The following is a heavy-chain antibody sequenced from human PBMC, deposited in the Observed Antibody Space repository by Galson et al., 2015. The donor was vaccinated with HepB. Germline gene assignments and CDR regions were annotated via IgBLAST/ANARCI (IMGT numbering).Heavy chain of an antibody. Sequence: SVKVSCKASGGTFSSYAISWVRQAPGQGLEWMGGIIPIFGTANYAQKFQGRVTITADESTSTAYMELSSLRSEDTAVYYCARSLAHYDFWSGYYDYWGQGTLVTVSS. V-gene: IGHV1-69*13. CDR2: IIPIFGTA. D-gene: IGHD3-3*01. J-gene: IGHJ4*02. CDR1: GGTFSSYA. CDR3: ARSLAHYDFWSGYYDY.